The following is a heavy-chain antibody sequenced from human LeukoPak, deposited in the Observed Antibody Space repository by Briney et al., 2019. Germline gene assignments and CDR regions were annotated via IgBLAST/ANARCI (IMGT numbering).Heavy chain of an antibody. CDR2: TNPNSGGT. CDR3: ARELRIGVPAAIGVASLDY. CDR1: GYTFTGYY. D-gene: IGHD2-2*01. J-gene: IGHJ4*02. V-gene: IGHV1-2*02. Sequence: ASVKVSCKASGYTFTGYYMHWVRQAPGQGLEWMGWTNPNSGGTNYAQKFQGRVTMTRDTSISTAYMELSRLRSDDTAVYYCARELRIGVPAAIGVASLDYWGQGTLVTVSS.